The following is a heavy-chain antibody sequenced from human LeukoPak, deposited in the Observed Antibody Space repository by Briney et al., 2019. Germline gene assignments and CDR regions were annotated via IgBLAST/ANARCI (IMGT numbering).Heavy chain of an antibody. CDR1: GGSISSYY. V-gene: IGHV4-59*01. J-gene: IGHJ4*02. D-gene: IGHD3-22*01. CDR3: ARGPTHYYDSSGYYQLLYYFDY. CDR2: IYYSGST. Sequence: SETLSLTCTVSGGSISSYYWSWIRQPPGKGLEWIGYIYYSGSTNYNPSLKSRVTISVDTSKNQFSLKLSSVTTADTAVYYCARGPTHYYDSSGYYQLLYYFDYWGQGTLVTVSS.